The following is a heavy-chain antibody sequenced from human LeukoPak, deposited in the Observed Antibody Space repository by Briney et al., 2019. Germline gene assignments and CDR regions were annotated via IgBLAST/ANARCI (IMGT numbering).Heavy chain of an antibody. J-gene: IGHJ4*02. V-gene: IGHV4-31*03. CDR3: AREVVVPAAIIDY. CDR1: GGSISSGGYY. Sequence: PSETLSLTCTVSGGSISSGGYYWSWIRQHPGKGLEWIGYIYYSGSTYYNPSLKSRVTISVDTSKNQFSLKLSSVTAADTAVYYCAREVVVPAAIIDYWGQGTLVTVSS. CDR2: IYYSGST. D-gene: IGHD2-2*01.